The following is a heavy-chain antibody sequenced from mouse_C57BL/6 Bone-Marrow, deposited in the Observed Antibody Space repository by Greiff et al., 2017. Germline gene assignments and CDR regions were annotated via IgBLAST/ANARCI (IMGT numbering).Heavy chain of an antibody. CDR3: AREAPAGPGGFAY. J-gene: IGHJ3*01. V-gene: IGHV1-64*01. D-gene: IGHD1-2*01. CDR2: IHPNSGST. Sequence: QVQLQQPGAELVKPGASVKLSCKASGYTFTSYWMHWVKQRPGKGLEWIGMIHPNSGSTNYNEKFKSKATLTVDKSSSTAYMQLSSLTSEDAAVYYWAREAPAGPGGFAYWGQGTLVTVSA. CDR1: GYTFTSYW.